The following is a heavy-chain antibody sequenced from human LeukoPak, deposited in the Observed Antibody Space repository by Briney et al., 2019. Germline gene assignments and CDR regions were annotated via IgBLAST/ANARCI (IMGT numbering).Heavy chain of an antibody. CDR3: ARVGDHFHWNLDL. Sequence: PGGSLRLSCAASGFTVCTKYMNWVRQAPGKGVEWVSIIYSGGTTYYADSVKGRFTISRDTSKNTLSLQMNSLRAEDTAVYFCARVGDHFHWNLDLWGRGTLVTVSS. V-gene: IGHV3-53*01. D-gene: IGHD5-24*01. J-gene: IGHJ2*01. CDR2: IYSGGTT. CDR1: GFTVCTKY.